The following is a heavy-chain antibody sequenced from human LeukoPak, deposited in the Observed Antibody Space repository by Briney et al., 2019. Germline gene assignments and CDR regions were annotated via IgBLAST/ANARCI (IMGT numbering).Heavy chain of an antibody. CDR2: ISSGSSAI. Sequence: GGSLRLSCEASGFTFTTYSMTWVRQAPGKGLEWVSIISSGSSAIFSADALKGRFTISRDDAKNLLYLDMNSLRAEDTAVYYCAREPEPGGLDYWGQGTLVTVSS. D-gene: IGHD3-16*01. CDR3: AREPEPGGLDY. V-gene: IGHV3-21*01. J-gene: IGHJ4*02. CDR1: GFTFTTYS.